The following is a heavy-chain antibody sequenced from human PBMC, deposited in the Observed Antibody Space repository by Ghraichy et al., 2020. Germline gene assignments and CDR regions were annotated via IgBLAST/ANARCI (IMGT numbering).Heavy chain of an antibody. V-gene: IGHV4-39*01. J-gene: IGHJ5*02. CDR3: ARHKGACYTTGCYRDWFDP. CDR1: GDSISRSTYY. CDR2: IASTGTT. D-gene: IGHD2-2*02. Sequence: SETLSLTCTVSGDSISRSTYYWGWIRQPPGKGLEWIGSIASTGTTDDNPSLKRRLTLSVDTTKNQFSLKLSSVTAADTAVYYCARHKGACYTTGCYRDWFDPWGQGTQVPLS.